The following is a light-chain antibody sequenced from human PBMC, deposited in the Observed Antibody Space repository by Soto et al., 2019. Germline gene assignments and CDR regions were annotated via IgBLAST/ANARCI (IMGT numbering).Light chain of an antibody. CDR2: DVS. V-gene: IGLV2-14*01. CDR1: SSDVGGYKF. Sequence: QLVLTQPASVSGSHGQSITISCTGTSSDVGGYKFVSWYQQHPGKVPKLLIYDVSNRPSGVSNRFSGSKSGNTASLTISGLQAEDEAEYYCSSYTRSTTLNVLFGGGTQLTVL. CDR3: SSYTRSTTLNVL. J-gene: IGLJ2*01.